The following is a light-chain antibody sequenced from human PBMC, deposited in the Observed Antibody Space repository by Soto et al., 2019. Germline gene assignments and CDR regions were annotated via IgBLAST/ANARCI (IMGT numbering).Light chain of an antibody. Sequence: QAVVTQPASVSGSPGQSITISCTGTSSDVGDYNYVSWYLQHPGKAPKLIIYGVTNRPSGISNRFSGSKSGNTASLTISGLQAEDEADYYCSSYTGTNTPVFGGGTKLTVL. CDR2: GVT. CDR3: SSYTGTNTPV. J-gene: IGLJ2*01. CDR1: SSDVGDYNY. V-gene: IGLV2-14*01.